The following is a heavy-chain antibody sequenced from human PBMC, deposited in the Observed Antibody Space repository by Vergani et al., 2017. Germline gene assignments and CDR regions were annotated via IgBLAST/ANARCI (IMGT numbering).Heavy chain of an antibody. CDR3: AREDYWAELESWFDP. CDR1: GGSISSYY. Sequence: QVQLQESGPGLVKPSETLSLTCTVSGGSISSYYWSWIRQPAGKGLEWIGRIYTSGSTNYKPSLKSRVTISVDTSKNQFSLKLSSVTAADTAVYYCAREDYWAELESWFDPWGQGTLVTVSS. D-gene: IGHD1-7*01. CDR2: IYTSGST. V-gene: IGHV4-4*07. J-gene: IGHJ5*02.